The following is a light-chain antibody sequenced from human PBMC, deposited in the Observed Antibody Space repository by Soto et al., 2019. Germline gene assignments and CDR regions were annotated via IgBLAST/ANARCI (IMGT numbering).Light chain of an antibody. Sequence: QLVLTQPPSVSGAPGQRVTISCTGSTSNIGAGYDVHWYQQVPGTTPKLLIYANNNRPSGVPDRFSGSKSGTSASLVITGLQAEDEADYSCQSYDNSLSGWLFGGGTKVTVL. V-gene: IGLV1-40*01. CDR1: TSNIGAGYD. CDR3: QSYDNSLSGWL. CDR2: ANN. J-gene: IGLJ2*01.